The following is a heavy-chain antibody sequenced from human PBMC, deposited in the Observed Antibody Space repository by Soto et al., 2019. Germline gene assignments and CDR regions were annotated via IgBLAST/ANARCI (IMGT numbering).Heavy chain of an antibody. Sequence: GGSLRLSCAASGFTFSSYAMSWVRQAPGKGLEWVSAISGSGGSTYYADSVKGRFTISRDNSKNTLYLQMNSLRAEDTAVYYCAKGGYCSSTSCYAQWYFDYWGQGTLVTVSS. D-gene: IGHD2-2*01. J-gene: IGHJ4*02. CDR3: AKGGYCSSTSCYAQWYFDY. V-gene: IGHV3-23*01. CDR2: ISGSGGST. CDR1: GFTFSSYA.